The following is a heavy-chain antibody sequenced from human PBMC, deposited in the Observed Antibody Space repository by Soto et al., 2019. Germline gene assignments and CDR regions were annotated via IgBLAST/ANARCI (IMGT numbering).Heavy chain of an antibody. Sequence: GASVKVSCKASGGTFSSYAISWVRQAPGQGLEWMGGIIPIFGTANYAQKFQGRVTITADESTSTAYMELSSLRSEDTAVYYCAGSYSSSPDWFDPWGQGTLVTVSS. CDR3: AGSYSSSPDWFDP. V-gene: IGHV1-69*13. J-gene: IGHJ5*02. D-gene: IGHD6-6*01. CDR2: IIPIFGTA. CDR1: GGTFSSYA.